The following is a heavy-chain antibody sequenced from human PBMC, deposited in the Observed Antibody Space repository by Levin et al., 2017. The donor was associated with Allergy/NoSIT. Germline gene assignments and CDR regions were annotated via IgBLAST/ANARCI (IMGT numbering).Heavy chain of an antibody. D-gene: IGHD3-22*01. V-gene: IGHV4-61*01. CDR1: GGSVSSGSYY. CDR2: IYYSGST. CDR3: ARAPIIMVVNPYWYFDL. J-gene: IGHJ2*01. Sequence: SETLSLTCSVSGGSVSSGSYYWNWIRQPPGKGLEWIGYIYYSGSTNSNPSLKSRVTMSVDTSKNQFSLKLNSVTAADTAVYYCARAPIIMVVNPYWYFDLWGRGTLVTVSS.